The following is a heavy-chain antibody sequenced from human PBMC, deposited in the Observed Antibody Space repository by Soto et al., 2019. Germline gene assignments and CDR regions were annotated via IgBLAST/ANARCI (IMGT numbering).Heavy chain of an antibody. CDR3: AKDRVPGPITGFDP. CDR1: GFTFSGSA. D-gene: IGHD2-2*01. J-gene: IGHJ5*02. Sequence: EVQLVESGGGLVQPGGSLKLSCAASGFTFSGSAMHWVRQASGKGLEWVGRIRSKANSYATAYAASVKGRFTISRDDSKNTAYLQMNSLRAEDTAVYYCAKDRVPGPITGFDPWGQGTLVTVSS. V-gene: IGHV3-73*02. CDR2: IRSKANSYAT.